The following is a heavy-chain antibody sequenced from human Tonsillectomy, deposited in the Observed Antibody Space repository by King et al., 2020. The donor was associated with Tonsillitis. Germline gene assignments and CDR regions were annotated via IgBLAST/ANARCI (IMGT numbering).Heavy chain of an antibody. CDR1: GGAISSYY. Sequence: VQLQESGPGLVKPSETLSLTCTVSGGAISSYYWTWIRQPPGKGLEWIGYIDYSGSTNYNPSLKSRVSFSVYTSKNQFSLRLSSVTAADTAVYYCARANWAPYYYYFDVWGHGATVTVS. D-gene: IGHD7-27*01. CDR2: IDYSGST. V-gene: IGHV4-59*01. CDR3: ARANWAPYYYYFDV. J-gene: IGHJ6*03.